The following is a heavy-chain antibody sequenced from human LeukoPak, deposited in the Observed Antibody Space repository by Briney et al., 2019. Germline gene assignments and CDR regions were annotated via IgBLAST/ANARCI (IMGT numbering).Heavy chain of an antibody. V-gene: IGHV3-48*04. J-gene: IGHJ2*01. Sequence: GGSLRLSWAASGFTFSSYWMSWVRQAPGKGLEWVSYIGSIGSPIYSADSVKGRFTISRDNAKNSLYLQMNSLSAEDTAVYYCARDLGRGNWYFDLWGRGTLVTVSS. CDR1: GFTFSSYW. CDR2: IGSIGSPI. CDR3: ARDLGRGNWYFDL. D-gene: IGHD3-16*01.